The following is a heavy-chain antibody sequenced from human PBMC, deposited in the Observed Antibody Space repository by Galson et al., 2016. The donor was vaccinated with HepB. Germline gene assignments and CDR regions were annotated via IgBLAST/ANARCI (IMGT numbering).Heavy chain of an antibody. Sequence: SLRLSCATSGFTFSSYEMNWVRQAPGKGLDWVAVISHNGNYKYYADSAKGRFTISRDNSKTTVYLQMNSLRAEDTAVYYCAKDPSRLLEAGRLDSWGQGTLVTVSS. CDR3: AKDPSRLLEAGRLDS. CDR2: ISHNGNYK. J-gene: IGHJ4*02. D-gene: IGHD6-19*01. V-gene: IGHV3-30*18. CDR1: GFTFSSYE.